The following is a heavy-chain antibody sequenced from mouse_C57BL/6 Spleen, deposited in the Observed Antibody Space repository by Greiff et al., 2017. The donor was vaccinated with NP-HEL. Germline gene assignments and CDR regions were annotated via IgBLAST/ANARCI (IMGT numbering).Heavy chain of an antibody. CDR2: INPNNGGT. Sequence: EVQLQQSGPELVKPGASVKMSCKASGYTFPDYNMYWVQQSHGKRLAWTGYINPNNGGTSYNQKFKGKATLTVNKSSSTAYMELRSLKSEDPADYYWAREDYYFDYWGQGTTLTVSS. D-gene: IGHD1-1*02. J-gene: IGHJ2*01. CDR3: AREDYYFDY. CDR1: GYTFPDYN. V-gene: IGHV1-22*01.